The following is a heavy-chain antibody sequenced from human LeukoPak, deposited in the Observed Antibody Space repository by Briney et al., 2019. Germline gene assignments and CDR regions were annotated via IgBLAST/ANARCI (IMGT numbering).Heavy chain of an antibody. CDR1: GGLISSYY. D-gene: IGHD6-25*01. CDR2: IYYTGST. J-gene: IGHJ2*01. CDR3: AREQRYWYFDL. V-gene: IGHV4-59*01. Sequence: SETLSLTCTVSGGLISSYYWSWIRQTPEKGLVWIGNIYYTGSTIYNPSLKSRVSISLDKYKKHLSLNLTSVTAADTAVYYCAREQRYWYFDLWGRGSLVTVSS.